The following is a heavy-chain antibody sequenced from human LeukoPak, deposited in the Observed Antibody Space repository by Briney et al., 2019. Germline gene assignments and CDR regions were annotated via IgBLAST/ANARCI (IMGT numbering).Heavy chain of an antibody. D-gene: IGHD3-22*01. V-gene: IGHV3-21*04. CDR2: ISSSSSYI. Sequence: GGSLRLSCAASGFTSSSYSMDWVRQAPGKGLEWVSSISSSSSYIYYADSVKGRFTISRDNAKNSLYLQMNSLRAEDTAVYYCAKDRIVVVMSPPYWYFDLWGRGTLVTVSS. CDR1: GFTSSSYS. J-gene: IGHJ2*01. CDR3: AKDRIVVVMSPPYWYFDL.